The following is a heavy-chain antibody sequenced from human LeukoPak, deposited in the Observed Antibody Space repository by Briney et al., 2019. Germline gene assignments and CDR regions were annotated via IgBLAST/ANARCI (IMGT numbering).Heavy chain of an antibody. CDR2: IKHNGDEL. V-gene: IGHV3-7*01. D-gene: IGHD3-16*01. CDR1: GFTFSSYW. Sequence: GGSLRLSCAASGFTFSSYWMTWVRQAPGKGLEWVANIKHNGDELNYVDSVEDRFTISRDNAKNSLYLHMTSLRAEDTAVYYGARELRTFDCWGQGTLVTVSS. CDR3: ARELRTFDC. J-gene: IGHJ4*02.